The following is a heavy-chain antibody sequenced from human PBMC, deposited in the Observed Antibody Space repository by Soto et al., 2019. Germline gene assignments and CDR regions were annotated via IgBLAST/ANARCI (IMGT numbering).Heavy chain of an antibody. CDR1: GFTFSDYY. J-gene: IGHJ4*02. CDR2: ISSSGSTI. D-gene: IGHD3-10*01. CDR3: ARGSAITMVRGRGYYFDY. V-gene: IGHV3-11*01. Sequence: GGFLRLSCAASGFTFSDYYMSWIRQAPGKGLEWVSYISSSGSTIYYADSVKGRFTISRDNAKNSLYLQMNSLRAEDTAVYYCARGSAITMVRGRGYYFDYWGQGTLVTVSS.